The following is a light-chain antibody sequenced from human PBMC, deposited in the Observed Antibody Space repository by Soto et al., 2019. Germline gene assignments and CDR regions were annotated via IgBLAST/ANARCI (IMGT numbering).Light chain of an antibody. CDR1: SSDVGGYNY. J-gene: IGLJ1*01. V-gene: IGLV2-14*01. Sequence: QSALTQPASVSGSPGQSITISCTGTSSDVGGYNYVSWYQHHPGKAPKLIIYEDSNRPSGVSNRFSGSKSGNTASLTISGLQAEDEADYYCNSYTSKSTGVFGTGTKLTVL. CDR2: EDS. CDR3: NSYTSKSTGV.